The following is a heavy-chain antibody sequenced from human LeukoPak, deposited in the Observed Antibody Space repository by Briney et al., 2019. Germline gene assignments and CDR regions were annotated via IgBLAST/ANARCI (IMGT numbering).Heavy chain of an antibody. J-gene: IGHJ4*02. CDR3: ARQGWTYDILTGYYGDY. Sequence: GESLKISCKGSGYSFTGYWIGWVRQMPGKGLEWMGIIYPGDSDTRYSPSFQGQVTISADKSISTAYLQWSSLKASDTAMYYCARQGWTYDILTGYYGDYWGQGTLVTVSS. V-gene: IGHV5-51*01. CDR1: GYSFTGYW. CDR2: IYPGDSDT. D-gene: IGHD3-9*01.